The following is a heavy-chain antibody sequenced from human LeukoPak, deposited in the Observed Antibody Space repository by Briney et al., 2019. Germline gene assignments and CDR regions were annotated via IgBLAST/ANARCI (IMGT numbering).Heavy chain of an antibody. Sequence: PGGSLRLSCEASGFTFTTYGMHWVRQVPGKGLEWVAFIRYDGSDKYYVDSVKGRFTISRDNARSTLYLQMNSLRAEDTAVYYCAKDYSQSFDSWGQGTLVTVSS. CDR3: AKDYSQSFDS. D-gene: IGHD2-21*01. CDR1: GFTFTTYG. CDR2: IRYDGSDK. V-gene: IGHV3-30*02. J-gene: IGHJ4*02.